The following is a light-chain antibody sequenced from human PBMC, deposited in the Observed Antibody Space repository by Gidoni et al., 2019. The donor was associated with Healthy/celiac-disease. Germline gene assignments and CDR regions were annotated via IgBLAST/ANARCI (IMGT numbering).Light chain of an antibody. Sequence: DIQMTQSPSTLSASVGDSVTITCRASQSISSWLAWYQQKPGKAPKLLIYKASSLESGVPSRFSDSGSGTEFTLTISSLQPDDFATYYCQQYNSYSRTFGQGTKVEIK. CDR3: QQYNSYSRT. CDR2: KAS. V-gene: IGKV1-5*03. CDR1: QSISSW. J-gene: IGKJ1*01.